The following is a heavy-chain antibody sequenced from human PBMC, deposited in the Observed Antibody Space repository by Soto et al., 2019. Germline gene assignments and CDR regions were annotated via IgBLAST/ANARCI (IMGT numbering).Heavy chain of an antibody. D-gene: IGHD3-10*01. Sequence: GGSLRLSCAASGFTFSSYEMNWVRQAPGKGLEWVSYISSSGSTIYYADSAKGRFTISRDNAKNSLYLQMNSLRAEDKAVYYCARGGQRPYGYYYGMDVWGQGTTVTVSS. CDR2: ISSSGSTI. CDR3: ARGGQRPYGYYYGMDV. CDR1: GFTFSSYE. J-gene: IGHJ6*02. V-gene: IGHV3-48*03.